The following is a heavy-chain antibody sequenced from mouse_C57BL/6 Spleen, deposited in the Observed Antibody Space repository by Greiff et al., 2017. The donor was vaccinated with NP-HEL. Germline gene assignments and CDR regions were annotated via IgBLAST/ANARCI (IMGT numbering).Heavy chain of an antibody. CDR3: ATYGSSYYYAMDY. V-gene: IGHV1-47*01. Sequence: VQLQQSGAELVKPGASVKMSCKASGYTFTTYPIEWMKQIHGKSLEWIGNFHPYNDDTKYNEKFKGKATLTVEKSSSTVYLELSRLTSDDSAVYYCATYGSSYYYAMDYWGQGTSVTVSS. CDR1: GYTFTTYP. CDR2: FHPYNDDT. D-gene: IGHD1-1*01. J-gene: IGHJ4*01.